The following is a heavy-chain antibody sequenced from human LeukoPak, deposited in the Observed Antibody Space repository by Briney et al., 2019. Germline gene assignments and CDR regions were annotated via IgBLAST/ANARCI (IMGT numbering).Heavy chain of an antibody. J-gene: IGHJ4*02. CDR2: ISGSGGST. CDR3: AKDPFSYYDSSGYRYFDF. CDR1: GYTFNNYA. Sequence: GGSLRLSCAASGYTFNNYAMNWVRQAPGKGLEWVSGISGSGGSTYYADSVKGRFTISRDNSKNTLYLQMNRLRAEDTAVYFCAKDPFSYYDSSGYRYFDFWGQGTLVTVSS. D-gene: IGHD3-22*01. V-gene: IGHV3-23*01.